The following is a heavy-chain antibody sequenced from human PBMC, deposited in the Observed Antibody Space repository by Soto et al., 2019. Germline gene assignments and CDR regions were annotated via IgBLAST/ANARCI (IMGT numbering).Heavy chain of an antibody. CDR1: GWSFSGYY. V-gene: IGHV4-34*01. D-gene: IGHD1-26*01. J-gene: IGHJ4*02. CDR2: INHSGST. CDR3: ARGGRSSEPIDY. Sequence: PSETLSLTCAFYGWSFSGYYWSWIRQPPGKGLEWIGEINHSGSTNYNPSLKSRVTISVDTSKTQFSLKLSSVTAADTAVYYCARGGRSSEPIDYWGQGTLLTVSS.